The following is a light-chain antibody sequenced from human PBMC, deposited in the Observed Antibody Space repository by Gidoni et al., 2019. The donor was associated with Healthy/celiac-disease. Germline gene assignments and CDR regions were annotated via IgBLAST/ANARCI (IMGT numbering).Light chain of an antibody. Sequence: DIQITHSPSSLSASVGDRVTITCQASQDISNYLNWYQQKPGKAPKLLIYDASNLETGVPSRCSGSGSGTDFTFTISSLQPEDIATYYCQQYDNLPRTFXXXTKLEIK. J-gene: IGKJ2*01. CDR1: QDISNY. CDR2: DAS. V-gene: IGKV1-33*01. CDR3: QQYDNLPRT.